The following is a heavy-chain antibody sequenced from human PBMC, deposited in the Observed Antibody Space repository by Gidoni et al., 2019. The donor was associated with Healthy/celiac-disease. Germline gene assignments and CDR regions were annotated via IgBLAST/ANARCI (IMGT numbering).Heavy chain of an antibody. CDR1: GGTFSSSA. Sequence: QVQLVQSGAEVKKPGSSVKVSCKASGGTFSSSALSWGGQAPAQGLEWMGGITTFVGTANYAQKFQGRGTITAEKSTSTAYMELSSLRSEDTAVYYCARALAAIVVVPAAPDADYYYYYGMDVWGQGTTVTVSS. D-gene: IGHD2-2*01. J-gene: IGHJ6*02. V-gene: IGHV1-69*06. CDR3: ARALAAIVVVPAAPDADYYYYYGMDV. CDR2: ITTFVGTA.